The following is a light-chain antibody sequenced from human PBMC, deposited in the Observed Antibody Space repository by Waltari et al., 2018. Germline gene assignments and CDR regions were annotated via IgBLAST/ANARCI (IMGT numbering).Light chain of an antibody. CDR1: RSNIGSNY. J-gene: IGLJ3*02. V-gene: IGLV1-47*01. CDR2: RNN. CDR3: AAWDDSLSGRV. Sequence: QSVLTQPPSASGTPGQRVTISCSGSRSNIGSNYVYWYQQHPGTAPKLLIYRNNRRPSGVPDRFAGSKSGTSAYLAISGLRSEDEADYYCAAWDDSLSGRVFGGGTKVTVL.